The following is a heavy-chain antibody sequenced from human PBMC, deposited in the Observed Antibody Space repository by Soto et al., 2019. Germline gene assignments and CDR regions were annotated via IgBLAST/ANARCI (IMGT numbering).Heavy chain of an antibody. CDR2: VYYSGIT. J-gene: IGHJ5*02. CDR3: VCSGGPEGDWFDP. D-gene: IGHD3-10*02. CDR1: GGPIRRRGYY. Sequence: PSETLSLTCSVSGGPIRRRGYYWSWVRQKPGEGLEWIGFVYYSGITDYNPSLKSRLMISADTSKNQFFLNLYSVTAADTAVYYCVCSGGPEGDWFDPWGQGISVPVSS. V-gene: IGHV4-31*02.